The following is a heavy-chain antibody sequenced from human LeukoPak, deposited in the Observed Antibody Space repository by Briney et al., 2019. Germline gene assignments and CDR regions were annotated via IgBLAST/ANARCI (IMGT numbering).Heavy chain of an antibody. V-gene: IGHV4-34*01. Sequence: SETLSLTCTVSGGSISSYYWSWIRQPPGKGLEWIGEINHSGSTNYNPSLKSRVTISVDTSKNQFSLKLSSVTAADTAVYYCARGLYSSGWYVALNWFDPWGQGTLVTVSS. D-gene: IGHD6-19*01. CDR2: INHSGST. CDR1: GGSISSYY. CDR3: ARGLYSSGWYVALNWFDP. J-gene: IGHJ5*02.